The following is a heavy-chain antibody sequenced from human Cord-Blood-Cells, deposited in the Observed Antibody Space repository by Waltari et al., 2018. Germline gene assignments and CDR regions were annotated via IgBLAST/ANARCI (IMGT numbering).Heavy chain of an antibody. D-gene: IGHD2-2*01. J-gene: IGHJ5*02. CDR2: IYHSGST. CDR3: ASSYCSSTSCYGSYNWFDP. Sequence: QVQLQESGPGLVKPSETLSLTCAVSGYSISSGYYWGWIRQPPGKGLEWIGSIYHSGSTYYNPSLKSRVTISVDTSKNQFSLKLSSVTAADTAVYYCASSYCSSTSCYGSYNWFDPWGQGTLVTVSS. V-gene: IGHV4-38-2*01. CDR1: GYSISSGYY.